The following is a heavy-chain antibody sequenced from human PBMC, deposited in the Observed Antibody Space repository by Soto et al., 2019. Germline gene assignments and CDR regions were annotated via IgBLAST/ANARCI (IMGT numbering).Heavy chain of an antibody. V-gene: IGHV4-34*01. Sequence: LSLTCAVYGGSFSGYYWSWIRQPPGKGLEWIGEINHSGSTNYNPSLKSRVTISVDTSKNQLSLKLSSVTAADTAVYYCARVLLGYCSSTSCYPPYYYYYYGMDVWGQGTTVTVSS. J-gene: IGHJ6*02. D-gene: IGHD2-2*01. CDR3: ARVLLGYCSSTSCYPPYYYYYYGMDV. CDR2: INHSGST. CDR1: GGSFSGYY.